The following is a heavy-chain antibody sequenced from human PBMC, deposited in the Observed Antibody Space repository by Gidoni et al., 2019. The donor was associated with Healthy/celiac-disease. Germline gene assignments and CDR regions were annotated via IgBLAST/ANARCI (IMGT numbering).Heavy chain of an antibody. CDR1: GFTFSSYG. J-gene: IGHJ5*02. D-gene: IGHD1-7*01. CDR2: ISYDGSNK. Sequence: QVQLVESGGYVVQPGRSLRLSCAASGFTFSSYGMHWVRQAPGKGLDWGAVISYDGSNKYYSDSVKGRFTNSRDNSKNTLYLQMNSLRAEDTAVYYCAKDGLELRGGWFDPWGQGTLVTVSS. CDR3: AKDGLELRGGWFDP. V-gene: IGHV3-30*18.